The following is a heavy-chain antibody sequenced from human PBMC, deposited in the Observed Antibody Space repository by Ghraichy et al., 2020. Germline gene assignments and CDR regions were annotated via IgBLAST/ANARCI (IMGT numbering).Heavy chain of an antibody. CDR2: ISSSSSYI. Sequence: GASLNISCAASGFTFSSYSMNWVRQAPGKGLEWVSSISSSSSYIYYADSVKGRFTISRDNAKNSLYLQMNSLRAEDTAVYYCARVWQGGLDVWGQGTTVTVSS. CDR1: GFTFSSYS. D-gene: IGHD3-16*01. CDR3: ARVWQGGLDV. J-gene: IGHJ6*02. V-gene: IGHV3-21*01.